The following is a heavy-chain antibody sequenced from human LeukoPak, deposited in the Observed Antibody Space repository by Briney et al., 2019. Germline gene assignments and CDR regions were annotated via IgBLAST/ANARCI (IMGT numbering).Heavy chain of an antibody. CDR1: GGSISGSY. D-gene: IGHD2/OR15-2a*01. J-gene: IGHJ5*02. V-gene: IGHV4-59*08. CDR3: ARHPFQYPFDH. CDR2: IYHSGHT. Sequence: SETLSLTCTVSGGSISGSYWSWIRQSPGKGLEWIGYIYHSGHTMSNPSLKSRVSLSLDTSNNQFSLKLSSVTAADTAVYYCARHPFQYPFDHWGQGTVVSVSS.